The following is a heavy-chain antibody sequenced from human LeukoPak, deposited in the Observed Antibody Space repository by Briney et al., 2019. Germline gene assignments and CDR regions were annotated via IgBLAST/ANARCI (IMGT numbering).Heavy chain of an antibody. Sequence: ASVKVSCKASGYTFTDYYIHWVRQAPGQGLQWTGWINPNSGGTNYAQNFQGRVTMTRDTSISTAYMELRRLRSDDTAVYFCARDSSDYFKPFDYWGQGTLVTVSS. CDR3: ARDSSDYFKPFDY. CDR2: INPNSGGT. D-gene: IGHD3-22*01. J-gene: IGHJ4*02. CDR1: GYTFTDYY. V-gene: IGHV1-2*02.